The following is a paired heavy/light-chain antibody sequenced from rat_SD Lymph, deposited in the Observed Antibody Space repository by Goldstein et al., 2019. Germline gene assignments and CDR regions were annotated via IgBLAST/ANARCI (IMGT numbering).Heavy chain of an antibody. CDR1: GFTFSNYG. Sequence: EVQLVESGGGLVQPGRSLKLSCLASGFTFSNYGMNWIRQAPGKGLEWVASISSSSSYIYYADTVKGRFTISRDNAKNTLYLQMTSLRSEDTALYYCARRTTDWYFDFWGPGTMVTVSS. CDR2: ISSSSSYI. CDR3: ARRTTDWYFDF. V-gene: IGHV5-34*01. D-gene: IGHD1-10*01. J-gene: IGHJ1*01.
Light chain of an antibody. CDR1: SSLSY. CDR2: RTS. J-gene: IGKJ5*01. V-gene: IGKV4S14*01. Sequence: EIILTQSPTIMAASLGEKITITCSASSSLSYMYWYQQKSGASPKLWVHRTSNLASGVPDRFSGSGSGTSYYLTISTMEAEDAATYFCHQWSSSQLTFGSGTKLEIK. CDR3: HQWSSSQLT.